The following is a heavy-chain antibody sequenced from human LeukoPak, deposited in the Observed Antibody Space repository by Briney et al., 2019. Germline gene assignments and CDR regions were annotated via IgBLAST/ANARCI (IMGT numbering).Heavy chain of an antibody. Sequence: GRSLRLSCAASGFTFSSYAMYWVRQAPGEGLEWVALISYDGSYQYSADSVRGRFTISRDNSRNSLYLQMNSLRAEDTAFYYCTKGGFKYFDWSYFDYWGQGTLVTVSS. CDR2: ISYDGSYQ. CDR1: GFTFSSYA. J-gene: IGHJ4*02. CDR3: TKGGFKYFDWSYFDY. D-gene: IGHD3-9*01. V-gene: IGHV3-30*18.